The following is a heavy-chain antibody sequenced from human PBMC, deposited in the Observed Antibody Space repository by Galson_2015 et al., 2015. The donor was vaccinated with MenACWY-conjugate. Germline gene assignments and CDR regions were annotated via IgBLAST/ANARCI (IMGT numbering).Heavy chain of an antibody. CDR2: ISSSSSTI. Sequence: SLRLSCAASGFTFSSYSMNWVRQAPGKGLEWVSYISSSSSTIYYADSVKGRFTISRDNAKNSLYLQMNSLRAEDTAVYYCARGKEVGAPTSFDLWGRGTLVTVSS. V-gene: IGHV3-48*04. J-gene: IGHJ2*01. CDR1: GFTFSSYS. D-gene: IGHD1-26*01. CDR3: ARGKEVGAPTSFDL.